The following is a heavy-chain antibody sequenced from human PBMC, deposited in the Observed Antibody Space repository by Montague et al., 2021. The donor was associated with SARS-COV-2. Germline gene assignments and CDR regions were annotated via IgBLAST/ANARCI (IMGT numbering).Heavy chain of an antibody. CDR2: IYYSGST. CDR3: ARDPRYDSSGYYLGSAFDI. V-gene: IGHV4-31*03. J-gene: IGHJ3*02. CDR1: GDSISSGGYY. Sequence: TLSLTCTVSGDSISSGGYYWSWIRQRPGKGLEWIGYIYYSGSTYYNPSLKSRVTISVDTSKNQFSLKLSSVTAADTAVYYCARDPRYDSSGYYLGSAFDIWGQGTMVTVSS. D-gene: IGHD3-22*01.